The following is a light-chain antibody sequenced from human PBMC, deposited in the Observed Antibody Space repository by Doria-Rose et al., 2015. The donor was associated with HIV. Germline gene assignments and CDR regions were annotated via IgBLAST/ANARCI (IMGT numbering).Light chain of an antibody. CDR1: QSLLYTSKNY. CDR3: QQYYDTPS. V-gene: IGKV4-1*01. J-gene: IGKJ3*01. Sequence: TQSPESLGMSLGERATLNCKSIQSLLYTSKNYLAWYQQKPGQPPKLLIYWASTRQSGVPARFSGSGSGTDFTLTISSLEAEDVAVYYCQQYYDTPSFGPGTTVEIK. CDR2: WAS.